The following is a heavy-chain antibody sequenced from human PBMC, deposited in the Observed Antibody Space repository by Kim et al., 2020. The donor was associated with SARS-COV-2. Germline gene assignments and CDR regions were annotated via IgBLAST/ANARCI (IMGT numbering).Heavy chain of an antibody. Sequence: SETLSLTCTVSGGSISSGGYYWSWIRPHPGKGLEWIGYLYYSGSTYYNPSLKSRVTISVDTSKNQFSLKLSSVTAADTAGYYCARVVVGATGWFDPWGQGTLVTVSS. V-gene: IGHV4-31*03. J-gene: IGHJ5*02. CDR3: ARVVVGATGWFDP. CDR2: LYYSGST. CDR1: GGSISSGGYY. D-gene: IGHD2-15*01.